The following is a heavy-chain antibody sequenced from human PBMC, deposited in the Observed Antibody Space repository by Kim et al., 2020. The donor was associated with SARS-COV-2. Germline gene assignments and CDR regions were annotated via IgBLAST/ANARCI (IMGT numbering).Heavy chain of an antibody. CDR3: SGPYPYTS. CDR2: IYSTGTT. V-gene: IGHV4-59*01. CDR1: GGSITRYY. Sequence: SETLSLTCTVSGGSITRYYWSWIRQPPGKKLEWIAYIYSTGTTSYNPSLKSRVTASLDTSKSQLFLKLTSVTAADAAVYYCSGPYPYTSWGQGTLVTVSS. D-gene: IGHD2-2*02. J-gene: IGHJ5*02.